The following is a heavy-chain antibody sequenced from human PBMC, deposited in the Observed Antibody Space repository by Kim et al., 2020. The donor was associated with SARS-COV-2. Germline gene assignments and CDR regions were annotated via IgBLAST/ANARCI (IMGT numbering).Heavy chain of an antibody. V-gene: IGHV3-33*01. CDR1: GFTFSSYG. Sequence: GGSLRLSCAASGFTFSSYGMHWVRQAPGKGLEWVAVIWYDGSNKYYADSVKGRFTISRDNSKNTLYLQMNSLRAEDTAVYYCARDYYDSSGLTLDYWGQGTLVTVSS. J-gene: IGHJ4*02. CDR3: ARDYYDSSGLTLDY. D-gene: IGHD3-22*01. CDR2: IWYDGSNK.